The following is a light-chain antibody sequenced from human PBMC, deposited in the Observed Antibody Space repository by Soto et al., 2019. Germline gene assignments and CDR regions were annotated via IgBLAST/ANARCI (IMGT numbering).Light chain of an antibody. Sequence: DIQLTQSPPSLSASVGDRVTITCRASQTINNYVNWYQQEAGRAPKLLISGASSLQSGVPSRFSGSGFGTDFTLTISSLQHEDFVVYYCQQTYSTPYIFGGGTKLDI. J-gene: IGKJ2*01. CDR2: GAS. CDR3: QQTYSTPYI. CDR1: QTINNY. V-gene: IGKV1-39*01.